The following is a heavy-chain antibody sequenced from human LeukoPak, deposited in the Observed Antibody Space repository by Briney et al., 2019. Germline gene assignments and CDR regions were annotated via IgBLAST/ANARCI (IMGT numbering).Heavy chain of an antibody. CDR3: AKGDTPYSSGWYCLDY. J-gene: IGHJ4*02. Sequence: PGGSLRLSCAASGFTFGTYAMHWVRQAPGKGLEYVSAISSNGGGTYYANSVKGRFTISRDKSKNTVYLQMNSLRVEDTAVYYCAKGDTPYSSGWYCLDYWGQGTLVTVSS. CDR2: ISSNGGGT. V-gene: IGHV3-64*01. CDR1: GFTFGTYA. D-gene: IGHD6-19*01.